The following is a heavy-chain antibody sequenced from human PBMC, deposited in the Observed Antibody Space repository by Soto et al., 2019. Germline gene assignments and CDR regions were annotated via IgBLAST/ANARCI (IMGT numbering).Heavy chain of an antibody. V-gene: IGHV3-13*01. CDR3: ARGRHFYDTSGYSPFFDH. Sequence: GGSLRLSCAASGFTFSNYDMHWVRQATGKGLEWVSAIGTAGDTYYPGSVKGRFTISRENAKNSLYLQINSLTAGDTAVYYCARGRHFYDTSGYSPFFDHWGQGTLVTVSS. D-gene: IGHD3-22*01. CDR1: GFTFSNYD. CDR2: IGTAGDT. J-gene: IGHJ4*02.